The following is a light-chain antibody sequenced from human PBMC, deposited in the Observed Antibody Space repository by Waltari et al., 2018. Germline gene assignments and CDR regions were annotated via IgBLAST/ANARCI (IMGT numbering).Light chain of an antibody. J-gene: IGKJ2*01. CDR2: GAS. Sequence: ETVMTQSPATLSVSPGERATLSCRASHSVSSNLAWYQQKPGQAPRLLIYGASTRATGIPARFSGSGSGTEFTLTISSLQSEDFAVYYCHQYNDWPPDTFGQGTKLEIK. CDR3: HQYNDWPPDT. V-gene: IGKV3-15*01. CDR1: HSVSSN.